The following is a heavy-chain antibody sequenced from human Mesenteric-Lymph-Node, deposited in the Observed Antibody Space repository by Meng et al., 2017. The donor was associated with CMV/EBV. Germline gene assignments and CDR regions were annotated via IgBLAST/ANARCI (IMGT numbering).Heavy chain of an antibody. CDR2: ISSGGTT. J-gene: IGHJ3*02. CDR3: TREGAVMAAFDI. D-gene: IGHD2-21*01. V-gene: IGHV3-53*01. Sequence: GESLKISCAASGFTVSFDFMAWVRQAPGKGLEWVSLISSGGTTYYAASVKGRFTISRDTSRNTLSLQMNSLRAEDTAVYYCTREGAVMAAFDIWGQGTMVTVSS. CDR1: GFTVSFDF.